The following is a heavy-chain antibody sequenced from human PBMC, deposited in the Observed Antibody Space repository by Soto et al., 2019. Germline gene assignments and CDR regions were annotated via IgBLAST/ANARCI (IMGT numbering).Heavy chain of an antibody. CDR3: ARDGPYYYAARMDV. Sequence: EVQLVESGGGLVQPGGSLRLSCAASGIPVSSNYMTWVRQAPGKGLEWVSVLHSGGDTYYANSVKGRFTISRHDSTNTLFLPLTSLTPEDTAVYYCARDGPYYYAARMDVWGQGTTVTVSS. CDR1: GIPVSSNY. V-gene: IGHV3-53*04. J-gene: IGHJ6*02. D-gene: IGHD3-10*01. CDR2: LHSGGDT.